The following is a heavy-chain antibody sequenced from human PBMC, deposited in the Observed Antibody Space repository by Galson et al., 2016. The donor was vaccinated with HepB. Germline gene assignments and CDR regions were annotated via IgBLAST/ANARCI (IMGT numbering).Heavy chain of an antibody. J-gene: IGHJ6*02. D-gene: IGHD1-20*01. CDR1: GFTFSSYG. CDR3: ARTITGTPWHHYYYGMDV. V-gene: IGHV3-30*03. CDR2: MSYDGSNK. Sequence: SLRLSCAASGFTFSSYGMHWVRQAPGKGLEWVAVMSYDGSNKYYADSVKGRFTISRDNSKNSLYLQMNSLRVVDTAVYCCARTITGTPWHHYYYGMDVWGQGTTVSVSS.